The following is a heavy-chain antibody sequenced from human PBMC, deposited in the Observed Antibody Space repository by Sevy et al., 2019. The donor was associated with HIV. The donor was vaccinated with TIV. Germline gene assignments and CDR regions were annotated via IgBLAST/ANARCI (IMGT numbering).Heavy chain of an antibody. CDR2: VSYDGADK. Sequence: GGSLRLSCAASGFIFNNYDMYWIRQAPGKGLEWVATVSYDGADKESADIVKGRFTISRDSSRSMLYLQMSSLRPEDTGVYFCAKDMVDCSGGTCYSGAVSPFESWGQGTLVTVSS. CDR1: GFIFNNYD. J-gene: IGHJ4*02. CDR3: AKDMVDCSGGTCYSGAVSPFES. V-gene: IGHV3-30*18. D-gene: IGHD2-15*01.